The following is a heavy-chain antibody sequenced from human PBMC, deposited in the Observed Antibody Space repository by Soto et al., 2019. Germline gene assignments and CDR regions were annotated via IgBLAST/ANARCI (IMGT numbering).Heavy chain of an antibody. V-gene: IGHV4-34*01. J-gene: IGHJ6*02. CDR2: INHSGST. CDR3: ARGGYSSSWLHERSYQYGMDV. Sequence: QVQLQQWGAGLLKPSETLSLTCAVYGGSFSGYYWSWIRQPPGKGLEWIGEINHSGSTNYNPSLKSRVTISVDTSKNQLSLKLSSVTAADTAVYYCARGGYSSSWLHERSYQYGMDVWGQGTTVTVSS. D-gene: IGHD6-13*01. CDR1: GGSFSGYY.